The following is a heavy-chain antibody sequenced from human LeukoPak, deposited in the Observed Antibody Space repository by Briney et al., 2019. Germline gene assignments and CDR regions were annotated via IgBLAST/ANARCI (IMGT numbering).Heavy chain of an antibody. D-gene: IGHD6-6*01. Sequence: SETLSLTCTVSGVSISSSSYYWGWIRQPPGKGLEWIGSIYYSGSTYYNPSLKSRVTISVDTSKNQFSLKLSSVTAADTAVYYCARGPQTGAARPPLRYWGQGTLVTVSS. V-gene: IGHV4-39*01. CDR3: ARGPQTGAARPPLRY. J-gene: IGHJ4*02. CDR2: IYYSGST. CDR1: GVSISSSSYY.